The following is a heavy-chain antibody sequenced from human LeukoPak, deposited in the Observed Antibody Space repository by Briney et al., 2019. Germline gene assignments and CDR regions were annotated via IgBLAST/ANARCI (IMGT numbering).Heavy chain of an antibody. CDR2: IYHSGST. Sequence: SETLSLTCAVSGGSISSSNWWSWVRQPPGKGLEWMGEIYHSGSTNYNPSLKSRVTISVDKSKNQFSLKLSSVTAADTAVYYCARSQVAAASREAYFDYWGQGTLVTVSS. D-gene: IGHD6-13*01. CDR1: GGSISSSNW. V-gene: IGHV4-4*02. CDR3: ARSQVAAASREAYFDY. J-gene: IGHJ4*02.